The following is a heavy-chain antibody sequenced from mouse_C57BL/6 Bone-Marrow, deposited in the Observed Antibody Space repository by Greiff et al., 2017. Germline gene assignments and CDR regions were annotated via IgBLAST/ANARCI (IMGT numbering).Heavy chain of an antibody. V-gene: IGHV5-4*01. CDR2: ISDGGSYT. Sequence: EVQGVESGGGLVKPGGSLKLSCAASGFTFSSYAMSWVRQTPEKRLEWVATISDGGSYTYYPDNVKGRFTISRDNAKHNLYLQLCHLKSGDTAMYYCASVTIVRFDDWGQGTTLTVSS. CDR1: GFTFSSYA. D-gene: IGHD2-12*01. CDR3: ASVTIVRFDD. J-gene: IGHJ2*01.